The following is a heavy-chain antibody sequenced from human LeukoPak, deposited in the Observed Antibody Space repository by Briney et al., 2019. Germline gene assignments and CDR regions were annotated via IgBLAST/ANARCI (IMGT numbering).Heavy chain of an antibody. V-gene: IGHV4-59*01. D-gene: IGHD3-3*01. CDR1: GGSISSYY. J-gene: IGHJ6*03. CDR2: IYYSGST. CDR3: ARVRFLGAEYYMDV. Sequence: SETLSLTCTVSGGSISSYYWSWIQQPPGKGLEWIGYIYYSGSTNYNPSLKSRVTISVDTSKNQFSLKLSSVTAADTAVYYCARVRFLGAEYYMDVWGKGTTVTVSS.